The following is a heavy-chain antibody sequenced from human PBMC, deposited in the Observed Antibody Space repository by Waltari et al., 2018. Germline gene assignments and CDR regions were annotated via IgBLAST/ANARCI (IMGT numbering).Heavy chain of an antibody. Sequence: QVQLQESGPGLVKPSQTLSLTCTVSGGSISSGSYYWSWIRQPAGKGLEWIGRIYTSGSTNYNPSLKMRVTISVDTSKNQFSLKLSSVTAADTAVYYCARGDGDYGDYYYFDYWGQGTLVTVSS. D-gene: IGHD4-17*01. CDR3: ARGDGDYGDYYYFDY. CDR2: IYTSGST. J-gene: IGHJ4*02. CDR1: GGSISSGSYY. V-gene: IGHV4-61*02.